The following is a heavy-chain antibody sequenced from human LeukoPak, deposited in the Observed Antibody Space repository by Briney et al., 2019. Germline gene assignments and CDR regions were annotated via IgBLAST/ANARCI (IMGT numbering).Heavy chain of an antibody. CDR2: MNPNSSNT. CDR3: ARGSSWYFDY. Sequence: ASVKVSCKASGYTFTSYDINRVRQATGQGLEWMGWMNPNSSNTGYAQKFQGRVTMTRNTSISTAYMELSSLRSEDTAVYYCARGSSWYFDYWGQGTLVTVSS. J-gene: IGHJ4*02. D-gene: IGHD6-6*01. V-gene: IGHV1-8*01. CDR1: GYTFTSYD.